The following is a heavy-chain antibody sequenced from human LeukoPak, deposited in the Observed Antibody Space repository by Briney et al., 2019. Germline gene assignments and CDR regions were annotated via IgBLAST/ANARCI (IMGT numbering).Heavy chain of an antibody. CDR3: AKDPSTYYYYYMDV. V-gene: IGHV3-23*01. CDR2: ISGSGGST. CDR1: GFTFSSYA. J-gene: IGHJ6*03. Sequence: GGSLRLSCAASGFTFSSYAMSWVRQAPGKGLEWVSAISGSGGSTYYADSVKGRFAISRDNSKNTLYLQMNSLRAEDTAVYYCAKDPSTYYYYYMDVWGKGTTVTVSS. D-gene: IGHD2/OR15-2a*01.